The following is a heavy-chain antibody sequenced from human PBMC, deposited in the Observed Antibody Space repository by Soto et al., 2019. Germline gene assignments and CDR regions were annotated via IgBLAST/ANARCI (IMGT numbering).Heavy chain of an antibody. D-gene: IGHD3-16*01. CDR2: ISPNGGNK. CDR3: AREGRFGSFFDS. J-gene: IGHJ4*02. CDR1: GVAFGNFG. V-gene: IGHV3-30*03. Sequence: PXGSLRLSCAASGVAFGNFGIHWFRQAPGQGLDWVALISPNGGNKDYADSVKGRFTISRDNDQNKVFLQMNSLRGDDTALYFCAREGRFGSFFDSWGQGTLVTVSS.